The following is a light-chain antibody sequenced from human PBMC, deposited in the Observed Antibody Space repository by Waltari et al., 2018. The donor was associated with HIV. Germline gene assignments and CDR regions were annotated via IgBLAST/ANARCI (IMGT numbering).Light chain of an antibody. CDR2: RAS. J-gene: IGKJ4*01. V-gene: IGKV1-5*03. CDR3: QQYISYPFT. CDR1: ASFSSS. Sequence: DIQMTQSPSSLSASVGDSVTTTCRASASFSSSLACYQQKPGKAPNLLIYRASTFESGVPSRFSGSGSGTEFTLTISSLQPDDFATYYCQQYISYPFTFSGGTKVEIK.